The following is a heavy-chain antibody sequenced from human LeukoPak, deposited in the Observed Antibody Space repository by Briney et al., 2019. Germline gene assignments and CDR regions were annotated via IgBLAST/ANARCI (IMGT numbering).Heavy chain of an antibody. CDR1: GGSISSGDYY. D-gene: IGHD3-3*01. CDR2: IYYSGST. J-gene: IGHJ5*02. V-gene: IGHV4-30-4*01. Sequence: SQTLSLTCTVSGGSISSGDYYWSWIRQPPGKGLEWIGYIYYSGSTYYNPSLKSRVTISVDTSKNQFSLKLSSVTAADTAVYYCARLPDYYDFWSGYYPWGQGTLVTVSS. CDR3: ARLPDYYDFWSGYYP.